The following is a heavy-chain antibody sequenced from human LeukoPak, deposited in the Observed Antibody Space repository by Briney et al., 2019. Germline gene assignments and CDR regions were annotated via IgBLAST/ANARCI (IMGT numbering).Heavy chain of an antibody. D-gene: IGHD6-19*01. J-gene: IGHJ1*01. V-gene: IGHV4-59*02. Sequence: SETLSLTCTVSGGFVTSYYWSWIRQPPGKGLEWIACIYHTGKKNYNPSLKSRVTISVDTAKDQFSLNLTSVSAADTAVYYCASGVAVTGVEYFQHWGQGTLVTVSS. CDR2: IYHTGKK. CDR3: ASGVAVTGVEYFQH. CDR1: GGFVTSYY.